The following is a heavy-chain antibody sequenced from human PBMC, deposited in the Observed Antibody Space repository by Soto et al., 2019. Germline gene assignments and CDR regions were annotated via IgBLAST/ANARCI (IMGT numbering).Heavy chain of an antibody. CDR1: GGTFSSYA. CDR3: ARVQDRGYYDFWSGYSWFDP. CDR2: IIPIFGTA. V-gene: IGHV1-69*13. Sequence: ASVKVSCKASGGTFSSYAISWVRQAPGQGLEWMGGIIPIFGTANYAQKFQGRVTITADESTSTAYMELSSLRSEDTAVYYSARVQDRGYYDFWSGYSWFDPWGQGTLVTVSS. D-gene: IGHD3-3*01. J-gene: IGHJ5*02.